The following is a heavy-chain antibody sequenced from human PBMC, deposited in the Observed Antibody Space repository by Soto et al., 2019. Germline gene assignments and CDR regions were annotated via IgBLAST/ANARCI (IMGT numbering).Heavy chain of an antibody. J-gene: IGHJ4*02. V-gene: IGHV4-59*01. CDR3: AREGGGGTLFFVY. Sequence: PSETLSLTCTVSGGSISSYYWSWIRQPPGKGLEWIGYIYYSGSTNYNPSLKSRVTISVDTSKNQFSLKLSSVTAADTAVYYCAREGGGGTLFFVYWGQGTLVTVSS. D-gene: IGHD3-16*01. CDR2: IYYSGST. CDR1: GGSISSYY.